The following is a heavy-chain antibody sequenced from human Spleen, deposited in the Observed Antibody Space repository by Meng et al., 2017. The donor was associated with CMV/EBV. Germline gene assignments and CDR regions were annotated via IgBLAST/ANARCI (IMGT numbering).Heavy chain of an antibody. CDR3: AKAPSTRYIGSPYYFDY. J-gene: IGHJ4*02. CDR2: ISYGGSNK. V-gene: IGHV3-30*18. D-gene: IGHD1-26*01. Sequence: FTFSNVGMHWVRQAPGKGLVWVAVISYGGSNKEYAASVKGRFTVSRDNSKNPLSLQMNSLRAEDTAVYYCAKAPSTRYIGSPYYFDYWGQGTLVTVSS. CDR1: FTFSNVG.